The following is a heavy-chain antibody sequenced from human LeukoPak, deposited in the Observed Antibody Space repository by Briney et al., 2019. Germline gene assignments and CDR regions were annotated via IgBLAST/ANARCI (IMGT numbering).Heavy chain of an antibody. J-gene: IGHJ4*02. D-gene: IGHD3-3*01. Sequence: GGSLRLSCAASGFTFSSYSMNWVRQAPGKGLEWVSYISSSSSTIYYADSVKGRFTIPRDNAKNSLYLQMNSLRAEDTAVYYCAREYYDFWSGYHNSFDYWGQGTLVTVSS. CDR1: GFTFSSYS. V-gene: IGHV3-48*04. CDR2: ISSSSSTI. CDR3: AREYYDFWSGYHNSFDY.